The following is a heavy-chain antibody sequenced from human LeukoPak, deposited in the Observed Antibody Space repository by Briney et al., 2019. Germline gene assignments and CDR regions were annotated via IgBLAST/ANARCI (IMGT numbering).Heavy chain of an antibody. V-gene: IGHV4-59*08. J-gene: IGHJ4*02. CDR2: IYYTGST. CDR1: GGSIADYY. D-gene: IGHD4-11*01. CDR3: ASLTNLDDYSASFFDY. Sequence: SETLSLTCTVSGGSIADYYWSWIRQPPGKGLEWLGYIYYTGSTNYNPSLKSRVTTSIDTSKSQFSLRLRSVTAADTAVYFCASLTNLDDYSASFFDYWGQGTLVSVSS.